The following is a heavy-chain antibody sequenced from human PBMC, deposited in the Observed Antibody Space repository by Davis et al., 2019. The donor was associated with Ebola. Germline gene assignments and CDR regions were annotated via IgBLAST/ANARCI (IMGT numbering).Heavy chain of an antibody. V-gene: IGHV1-2*02. CDR3: ARGRDIVVVPAATRKGYYYYGMDV. J-gene: IGHJ6*02. CDR1: GYTFTGFY. D-gene: IGHD2-2*01. CDR2: INPNSGDT. Sequence: ASVKVSCKASGYTFTGFYLHWVRQAPGQGLEWMGWINPNSGDTKFEQNFQGRVTMTRDTSMTTAYMELSRLRSDDTAIYYCARGRDIVVVPAATRKGYYYYGMDVWGQGTTVTVSS.